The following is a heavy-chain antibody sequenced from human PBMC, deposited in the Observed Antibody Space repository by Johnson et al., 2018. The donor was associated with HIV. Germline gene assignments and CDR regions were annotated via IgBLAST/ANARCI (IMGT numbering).Heavy chain of an antibody. CDR1: GFTVSSNY. D-gene: IGHD4-17*01. CDR3: AKDMSGDPDAFDI. V-gene: IGHV3-66*02. Sequence: VQLVESGGGLVQPGGSLRLSCAASGFTVSSNYMSWVRQAPGKGLEWVSVIYSGGSTYYADSVKGRFTTSRDNSKNSLYLQMNSLRAEDTALYYCAKDMSGDPDAFDIWGQGTMVTVSS. J-gene: IGHJ3*02. CDR2: IYSGGST.